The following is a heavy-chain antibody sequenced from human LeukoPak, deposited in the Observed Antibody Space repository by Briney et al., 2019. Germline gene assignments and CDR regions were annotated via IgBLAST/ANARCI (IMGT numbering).Heavy chain of an antibody. D-gene: IGHD4-17*01. CDR2: IYTSGST. CDR1: GGSISSGSYY. CDR3: ARDLLDDGHNWFDP. Sequence: ASQTLSLTCTVSGGSISSGSYYWSWIRQPAGKGLEWIGRIYTSGSTNYNPSLKSRVTISVDTSKNQFSLKLSSVTAADTAVYYCARDLLDDGHNWFDPWGQGTLVTVSS. J-gene: IGHJ5*02. V-gene: IGHV4-61*02.